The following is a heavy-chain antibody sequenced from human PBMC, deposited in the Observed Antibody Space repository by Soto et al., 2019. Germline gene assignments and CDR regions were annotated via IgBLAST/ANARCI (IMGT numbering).Heavy chain of an antibody. CDR3: AGALENPYFYYGLNV. J-gene: IGHJ6*02. CDR1: GFTFKNYA. Sequence: GGSLRLSCAASGFTFKNYALHWVRQAPGKGLEWVAVTSYDGSNQFYADSVKGRVTISRDISKNTLYLHMKSLRTEDTAVYYCAGALENPYFYYGLNVWGQGTTVTVSS. V-gene: IGHV3-30-3*01. CDR2: TSYDGSNQ. D-gene: IGHD1-1*01.